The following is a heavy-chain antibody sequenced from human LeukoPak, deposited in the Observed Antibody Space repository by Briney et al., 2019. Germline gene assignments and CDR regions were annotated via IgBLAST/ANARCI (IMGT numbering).Heavy chain of an antibody. V-gene: IGHV1-18*01. J-gene: IGHJ5*02. D-gene: IGHD3-9*01. Sequence: ASVKVSCKASGYTVISYGISWVRRAPGQGLEWMGWIRTYNGNTNYAQKFQGRVTMTTDTSTSTAYMELRSLRSDDTAVYYCARDTDISTNWFDPWGQGTLVTVSS. CDR2: IRTYNGNT. CDR3: ARDTDISTNWFDP. CDR1: GYTVISYG.